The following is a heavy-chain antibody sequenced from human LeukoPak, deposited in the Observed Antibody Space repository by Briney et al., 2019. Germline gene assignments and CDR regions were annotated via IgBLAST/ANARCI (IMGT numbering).Heavy chain of an antibody. V-gene: IGHV4-39*07. J-gene: IGHJ4*02. CDR2: INHSGST. CDR3: ARGRYSSGWYGY. CDR1: GGSISSGGYY. Sequence: SETLSLTCTVSGGSISSGGYYWSWIRQPPGKGLEWIGKINHSGSTNYNPSLKSRVTISVDTSKNQFSLKLSSVTAADTAVYYCARGRYSSGWYGYWGQGTLVTVSS. D-gene: IGHD6-19*01.